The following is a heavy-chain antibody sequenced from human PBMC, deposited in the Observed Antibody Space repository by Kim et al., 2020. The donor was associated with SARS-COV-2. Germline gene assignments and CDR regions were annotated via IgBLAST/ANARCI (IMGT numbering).Heavy chain of an antibody. CDR2: IYYSGST. V-gene: IGHV4-39*01. Sequence: SETLSLTCTVSGGSISSSSYYWGWIRQPPGKGLEWIGSIYYSGSTYYNPSLKSRVTISVDTSKNQFSLKLSSVTAADTAVYYCARRAYGDYDAYYYYGMDVWGQGTTVTVSS. J-gene: IGHJ6*02. CDR3: ARRAYGDYDAYYYYGMDV. D-gene: IGHD4-17*01. CDR1: GGSISSSSYY.